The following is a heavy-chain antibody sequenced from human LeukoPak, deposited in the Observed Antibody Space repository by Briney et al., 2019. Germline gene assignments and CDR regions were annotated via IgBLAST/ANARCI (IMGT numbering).Heavy chain of an antibody. CDR3: AKDLKVRGSYYYMDV. J-gene: IGHJ6*03. CDR2: ISSSSSTI. D-gene: IGHD3-10*01. CDR1: GLTISSYS. Sequence: GGSLRLSCAASGLTISSYSMNWVRQAPGKGLQWVSYISSSSSTIYYADSVKGRFTISRDNSKNTRYLQMNSLRAEDTAVYYCAKDLKVRGSYYYMDVWGKGTTVTISS. V-gene: IGHV3-48*01.